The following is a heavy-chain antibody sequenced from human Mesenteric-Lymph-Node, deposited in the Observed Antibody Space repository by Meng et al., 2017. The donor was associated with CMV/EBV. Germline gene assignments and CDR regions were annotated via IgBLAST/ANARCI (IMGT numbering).Heavy chain of an antibody. CDR2: IIPISGTV. CDR1: GGTFNSYG. V-gene: IGHV1-69*05. Sequence: SVKVSCKASGGTFNSYGISWVRQAPGQGLEWVGGIIPISGTVDYAQKFQGRVTITTDRSKITAYMDLSSLRSEDSAVYYCARSSNSNYYYNMDVWGQGTTVTSP. J-gene: IGHJ6*02. D-gene: IGHD4-11*01. CDR3: ARSSNSNYYYNMDV.